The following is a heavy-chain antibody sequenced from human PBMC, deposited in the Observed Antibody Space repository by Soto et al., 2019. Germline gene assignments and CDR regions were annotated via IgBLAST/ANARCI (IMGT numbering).Heavy chain of an antibody. J-gene: IGHJ4*02. D-gene: IGHD3-10*01. V-gene: IGHV3-74*01. CDR3: TRVVVGSSGQFDY. CDR1: GFILNNYW. CDR2: ISSDGSTT. Sequence: GGSLRLSCAASGFILNNYWMHWVRQAPGKGLGWVSRISSDGSTTNYADSVKGRFTISRDNTKNTLYLQMNSLRAEDTAVYYCTRVVVGSSGQFDYWGQGTLVTVSS.